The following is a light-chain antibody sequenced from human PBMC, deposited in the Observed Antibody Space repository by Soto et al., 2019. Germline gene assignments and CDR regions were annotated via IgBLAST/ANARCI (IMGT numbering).Light chain of an antibody. CDR1: QSMSNY. V-gene: IGKV1-39*01. CDR2: SAS. J-gene: IGKJ1*01. Sequence: DIQMTQSPSSLSASVGDRVTITCRASQSMSNYLHWYQQQPGKAPKLLIYSASTLQSGVPSRFSGSGSGRDFTLTINWLQPEDFATYYCQQSYSTPWTFGQGTRVDI. CDR3: QQSYSTPWT.